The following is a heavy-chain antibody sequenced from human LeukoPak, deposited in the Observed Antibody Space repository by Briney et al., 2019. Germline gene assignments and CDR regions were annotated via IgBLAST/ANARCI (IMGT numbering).Heavy chain of an antibody. D-gene: IGHD2-21*01. CDR1: GFTFSSYE. J-gene: IGHJ6*03. CDR2: ISSSGSTI. CDR3: ARDVVPYYYYYMDV. Sequence: GGSLRLSCAASGFTFSSYEMNWVRQAPGKGLEWVSYISSSGSTIYYADSVKGRFTISRDNAKNSLYLQMISLRTEDTAVYYCARDVVPYYYYYMDVWGKGTTVTVSS. V-gene: IGHV3-48*03.